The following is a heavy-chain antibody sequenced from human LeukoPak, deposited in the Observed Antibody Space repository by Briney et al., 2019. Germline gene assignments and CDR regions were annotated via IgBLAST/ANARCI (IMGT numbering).Heavy chain of an antibody. J-gene: IGHJ4*02. CDR3: ARRGSQFGGTFGY. CDR2: IYHTGNT. D-gene: IGHD3-16*01. CDR1: FYSISSGYY. Sequence: SETLSLTCTVSFYSISSGYYWGWLRQPPGEGLEWIGNIYHTGNTYYNPSLKSRVTISVDTSKNQFSLKLSSVTAADTAVYYCARRGSQFGGTFGYWGQGTLVTVSS. V-gene: IGHV4-38-2*02.